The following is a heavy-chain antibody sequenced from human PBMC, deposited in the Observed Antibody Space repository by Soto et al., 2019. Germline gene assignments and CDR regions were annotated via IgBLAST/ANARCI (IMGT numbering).Heavy chain of an antibody. CDR3: AKGGGSYYYDSSGYYYVDY. V-gene: IGHV3-23*01. CDR1: GFTFSSYA. CDR2: ISGSGGST. D-gene: IGHD3-22*01. Sequence: GSLRLSCAASGFTFSSYAMSWVRQAPGKGLEWVSAISGSGGSTYYADSVKGRFTISRDNSKNTLYLQMNSLRAEDTAVYYCAKGGGSYYYDSSGYYYVDYWGQGTLVTVSS. J-gene: IGHJ4*02.